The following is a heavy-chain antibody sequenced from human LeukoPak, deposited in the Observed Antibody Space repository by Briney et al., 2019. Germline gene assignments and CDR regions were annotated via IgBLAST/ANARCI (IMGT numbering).Heavy chain of an antibody. V-gene: IGHV4-34*01. CDR3: AXALSSSWYKNWFDP. D-gene: IGHD6-13*01. CDR1: GGSFSGYY. J-gene: IGHJ5*02. CDR2: INHSGST. Sequence: SETLSLTCAVYGGSFSGYYWSWIRQPPGKGLEWIGEINHSGSTNYNPSLKSRVTISVDTSKNQFSLKLSSVTAADTAVYYCAXALSSSWYKNWFDPWGQGTLVTVSS.